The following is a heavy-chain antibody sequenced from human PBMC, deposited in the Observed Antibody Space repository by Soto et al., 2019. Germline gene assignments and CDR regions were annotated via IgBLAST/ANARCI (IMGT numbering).Heavy chain of an antibody. CDR3: AREVGYVDFSAALLD. Sequence: VQLMQSGAEVKQPGSSVKVSCKASGGTFSSHSINWVRQAPGQGLEWMGGIITLFGTANYAQNFQGRVTITAAQSTSTAYKELNSLRSDDTAVYYCAREVGYVDFSAALLDWGQGTLVTVSS. V-gene: IGHV1-69*01. CDR2: IITLFGTA. CDR1: GGTFSSHS. D-gene: IGHD4-17*01. J-gene: IGHJ4*02.